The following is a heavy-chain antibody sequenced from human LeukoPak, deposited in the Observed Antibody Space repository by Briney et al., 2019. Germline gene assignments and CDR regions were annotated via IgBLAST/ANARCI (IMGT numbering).Heavy chain of an antibody. V-gene: IGHV4-38-2*02. CDR3: ARLVVAVTSRADY. J-gene: IGHJ4*02. Sequence: KASETLSLTCTVSGYSISSGYYWAWIRQPPGKGLQWIGNIYHSGNTYYNPSLKSRVSISVDTSKNQFSLRLTSVTAADTAVYYCARLVVAVTSRADYWGQGTLVTVSS. D-gene: IGHD2-15*01. CDR1: GYSISSGYY. CDR2: IYHSGNT.